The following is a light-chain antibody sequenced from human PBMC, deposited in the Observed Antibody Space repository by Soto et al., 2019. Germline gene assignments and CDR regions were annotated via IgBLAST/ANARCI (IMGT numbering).Light chain of an antibody. CDR1: QNVYTN. V-gene: IGKV3-15*01. CDR3: QQCRNWPLS. J-gene: IGKJ4*01. CDR2: DAS. Sequence: EIVMTQSPATLSVSPGEGATLSCKASQNVYTNLAWYQPRPGQPLRLLIYDASTRATGISAMFSGSGYGTEFTLTNSSLQSEDFAVYFCQQCRNWPLSVGGGTKVEIK.